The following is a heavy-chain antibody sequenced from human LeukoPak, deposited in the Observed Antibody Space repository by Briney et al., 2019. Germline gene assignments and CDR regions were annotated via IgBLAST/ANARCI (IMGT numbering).Heavy chain of an antibody. CDR2: IKHDGSED. CDR1: GFTFSNYW. CDR3: ARERGDTRMDY. J-gene: IGHJ4*02. V-gene: IGHV3-7*01. Sequence: GGSLRLSYAASGFTFSNYWMTWVRPAPGKGLEWVANIKHDGSEDYYLDSVKGRFTISRDNAKNSLSLQMNSLRAEDTAPYYCARERGDTRMDYWGQGTLVTVSS.